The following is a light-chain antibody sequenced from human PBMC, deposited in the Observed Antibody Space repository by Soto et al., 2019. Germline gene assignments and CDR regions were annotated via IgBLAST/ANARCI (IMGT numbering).Light chain of an antibody. Sequence: AIQLTQSPSSLSASIGDRVSITCRASQGISSGLAWYQQKLGKAPKLLIYDASSLESGVPSRFSGSGSGTDFSLTISSLQPEDFATYYCQQFNMYPITFGQGTRLEIK. J-gene: IGKJ5*01. CDR2: DAS. CDR3: QQFNMYPIT. CDR1: QGISSG. V-gene: IGKV1-13*02.